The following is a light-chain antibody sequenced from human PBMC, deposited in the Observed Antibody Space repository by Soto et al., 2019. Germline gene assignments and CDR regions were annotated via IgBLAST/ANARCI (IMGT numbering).Light chain of an antibody. Sequence: SYELTQPLSVSVAPGQTARITCGGNNIGSKNVHWYQQKPGQATELVIYRDRNRPSGIPERFSGSNSGNTATLTISRAQAGDEADYYCQVWDSSTAWVFGGGTKVTVL. CDR2: RDR. CDR1: NIGSKN. V-gene: IGLV3-9*01. J-gene: IGLJ3*02. CDR3: QVWDSSTAWV.